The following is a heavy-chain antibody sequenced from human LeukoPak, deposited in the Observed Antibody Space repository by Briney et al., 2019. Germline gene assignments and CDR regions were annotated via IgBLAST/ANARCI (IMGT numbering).Heavy chain of an antibody. CDR3: ARPTMVRGVWGAFDI. V-gene: IGHV1-69*01. J-gene: IGHJ3*02. CDR1: GGTFSSYA. D-gene: IGHD3-10*01. Sequence: ASVKVSCKASGGTFSSYAISWVRQAPGQGLEWMGGIIPIFGTANYAQKFQGRVTITADESTSTAYMELSSLRSEDTAVYYCARPTMVRGVWGAFDIWGQGTMVTVSS. CDR2: IIPIFGTA.